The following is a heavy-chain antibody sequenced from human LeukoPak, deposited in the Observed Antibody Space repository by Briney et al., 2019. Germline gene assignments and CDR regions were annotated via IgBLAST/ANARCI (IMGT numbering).Heavy chain of an antibody. CDR2: IYTSGST. Sequence: SETLSLTCTVSGGSISSYYWSWIRQPAGKGLEWIGRIYTSGSTNYNPSLKSRVTMSVGTSKNQFSLKLSSVTAADTAVYYCARVGYYGSLIDYWGQGTLVTVSS. J-gene: IGHJ4*02. CDR1: GGSISSYY. D-gene: IGHD3-10*01. V-gene: IGHV4-4*07. CDR3: ARVGYYGSLIDY.